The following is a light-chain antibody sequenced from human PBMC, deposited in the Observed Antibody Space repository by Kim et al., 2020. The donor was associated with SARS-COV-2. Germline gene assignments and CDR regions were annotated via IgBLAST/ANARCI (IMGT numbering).Light chain of an antibody. CDR1: QSISSW. V-gene: IGKV1-5*01. CDR2: DAS. CDR3: QQYNSYSHT. J-gene: IGKJ1*01. Sequence: ASVGDRVTITCRASQSISSWFAWYQQKPGKAPKLLIYDASSLESGVPSRFSGSGSGTEFTLTISSLQPDDFATYYCQQYNSYSHTFGQGTKVDIK.